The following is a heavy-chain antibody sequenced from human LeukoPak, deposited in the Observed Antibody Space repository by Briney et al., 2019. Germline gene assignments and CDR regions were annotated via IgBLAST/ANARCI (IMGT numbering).Heavy chain of an antibody. CDR2: IGDRGGCK. CDR1: GFPFSSYA. Sequence: GSLSLSCSASGFPFSSYAMHWVRKPPRKGLEHVSAIGDRGGCKYYAGSVKGRFTNYRDNSKNALYLQMSSLRAEDTDVYYCARDHEMATFTGAFDIWGQGTMVTVSS. D-gene: IGHD5-24*01. V-gene: IGHV3-64D*09. CDR3: ARDHEMATFTGAFDI. J-gene: IGHJ3*02.